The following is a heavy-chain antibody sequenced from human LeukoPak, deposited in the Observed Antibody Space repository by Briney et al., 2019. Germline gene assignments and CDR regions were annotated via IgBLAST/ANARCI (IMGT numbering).Heavy chain of an antibody. Sequence: GSLRLSCVVSGFTFNRCWMNWVRQAPGKGLEGVAHINPDGRDTYYVDSVKGRFTISRDNTQNSMYLQMNSLRVEDTAVYYCTSWGDTTAEYFQRWGQGTLVTVSS. CDR2: INPDGRDT. J-gene: IGHJ1*01. D-gene: IGHD2-21*02. V-gene: IGHV3-7*01. CDR1: GFTFNRCW. CDR3: TSWGDTTAEYFQR.